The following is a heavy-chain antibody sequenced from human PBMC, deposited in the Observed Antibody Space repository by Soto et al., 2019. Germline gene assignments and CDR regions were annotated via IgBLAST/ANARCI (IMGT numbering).Heavy chain of an antibody. J-gene: IGHJ3*02. V-gene: IGHV3-23*01. D-gene: IGHD3-3*01. CDR3: AKDTEEWVSVKGAFDI. Sequence: EVQLLESGGGLVQPGGSLRLSCAASRFTFRNYAMSWVRQAPGKGLEWVSAISAGGGSTYYADSVKGRFTISRDNSKNTLYLQMNSLRAEDTAIYYCAKDTEEWVSVKGAFDIWGQGTMVTVSS. CDR1: RFTFRNYA. CDR2: ISAGGGST.